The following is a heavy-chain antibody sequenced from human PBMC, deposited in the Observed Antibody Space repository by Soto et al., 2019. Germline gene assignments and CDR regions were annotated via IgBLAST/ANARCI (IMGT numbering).Heavy chain of an antibody. CDR1: GYTFTSYD. Sequence: GASVKVSCKASGYTFTSYDINWVRQATGQGLEWMGWMNPNSGNTGYAQKFQGRVTMTRNTSISTAYMELSSLRSEDTAVYYCARGCTSCYESWFDPWGQGTLVTVSS. V-gene: IGHV1-8*01. D-gene: IGHD2-2*01. J-gene: IGHJ5*02. CDR3: ARGCTSCYESWFDP. CDR2: MNPNSGNT.